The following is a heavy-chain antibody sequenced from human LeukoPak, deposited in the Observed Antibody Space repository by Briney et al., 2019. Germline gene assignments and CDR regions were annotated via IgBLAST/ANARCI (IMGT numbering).Heavy chain of an antibody. CDR2: INPYNGDT. V-gene: IGHV1-3*01. Sequence: GASVKVSCKASGYTFINYAIHWMRQAPGQRLEWMGWINPYNGDTEYSQKLQGRVTITKDTSASTAYMNLSTLRYEDTAVYYCARGSSSDWPLEYWGRGILVTVSS. D-gene: IGHD6-19*01. J-gene: IGHJ4*02. CDR1: GYTFINYA. CDR3: ARGSSSDWPLEY.